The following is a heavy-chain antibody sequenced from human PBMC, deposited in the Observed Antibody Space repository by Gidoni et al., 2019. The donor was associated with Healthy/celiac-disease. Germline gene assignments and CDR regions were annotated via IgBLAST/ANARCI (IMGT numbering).Heavy chain of an antibody. CDR1: GFTFSSYA. CDR3: AKALILGYYYYGMDV. J-gene: IGHJ6*02. Sequence: EVQLLESGGGLVQPGGSLRLPCAASGFTFSSYAMSWVRQAPGKGLEWVSAISGSGGSTYYADSVKGRFTISRDNSKNTLYLQMNSLRAEDTAVYYCAKALILGYYYYGMDVWGQGTTVTVSS. D-gene: IGHD2-8*01. V-gene: IGHV3-23*01. CDR2: ISGSGGST.